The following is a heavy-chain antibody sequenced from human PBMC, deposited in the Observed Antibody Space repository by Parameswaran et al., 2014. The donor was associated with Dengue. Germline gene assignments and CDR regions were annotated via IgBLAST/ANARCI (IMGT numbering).Heavy chain of an antibody. CDR3: ARSRDGYIIDY. J-gene: IGHJ4*02. Sequence: VPQMPGKGLEWMGIIYPGDSDTRYSPSFQGQVTISADKSISTAYLQWSSLKASDTAMYYCARSRDGYIIDYWGQGTLVTVSS. D-gene: IGHD5-24*01. V-gene: IGHV5-51*01. CDR2: IYPGDSDT.